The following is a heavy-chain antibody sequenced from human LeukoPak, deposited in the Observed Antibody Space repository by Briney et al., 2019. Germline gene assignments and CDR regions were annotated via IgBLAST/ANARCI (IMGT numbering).Heavy chain of an antibody. CDR1: GYIFTSYW. J-gene: IGHJ4*02. CDR2: IYPGDSDT. Sequence: GASLQISCKGSGYIFTSYWIGWVRQMPGKGLEWMGIIYPGDSDTRYSPSFQGQVTISADKSISTAYLQWSSLKASDTAMYYCARQKYYYGSGSQHPFDYWGQGTLVTVSS. V-gene: IGHV5-51*01. CDR3: ARQKYYYGSGSQHPFDY. D-gene: IGHD3-10*01.